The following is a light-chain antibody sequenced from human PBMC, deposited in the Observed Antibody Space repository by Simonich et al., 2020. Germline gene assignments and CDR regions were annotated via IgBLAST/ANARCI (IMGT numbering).Light chain of an antibody. J-gene: IGKJ1*01. CDR2: LGS. V-gene: IGKV2-28*01. CDR3: MQALQTWT. Sequence: DIVMTQSPLSLPVTPGEPASISCRSSQSLRHSNGYNYLDWYLQKPGQSPQPLIYLGSHRASGVPDRFSGSGSGTDFTLKISRVEAEDVGVYYCMQALQTWTFGQGTKVEIK. CDR1: QSLRHSNGYNY.